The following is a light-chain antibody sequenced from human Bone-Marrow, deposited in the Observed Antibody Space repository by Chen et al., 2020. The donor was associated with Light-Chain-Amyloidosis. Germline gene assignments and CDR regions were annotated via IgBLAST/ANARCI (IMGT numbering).Light chain of an antibody. CDR3: QQYGSSPIT. V-gene: IGKV3-20*01. Sequence: EIVLKQSPGTLSLSQGERATLSCRTSQSVSSSYLAWYQQKPCQAPRLLTYGASSRATGIPDRFSGSGSGTAFTLTIRTLEPEDFAVYHCQQYGSSPITFGHGTRLEIK. J-gene: IGKJ5*01. CDR2: GAS. CDR1: QSVSSSY.